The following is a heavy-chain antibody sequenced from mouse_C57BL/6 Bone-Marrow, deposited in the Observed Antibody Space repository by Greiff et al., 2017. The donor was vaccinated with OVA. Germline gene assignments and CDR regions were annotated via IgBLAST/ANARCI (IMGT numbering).Heavy chain of an antibody. J-gene: IGHJ3*01. CDR1: GYSFTDYN. Sequence: EVKLVESGPELVKPGASVKISCKASGYSFTDYNMNWVKQSNGKSLEWIGVINPNYGTTSYNQKFKGKATLTVDQSSSTAYMQLNSLTSEDSAVYYCAVWLRRGWFAYWGQGTLVTVSA. CDR3: AVWLRRGWFAY. CDR2: INPNYGTT. V-gene: IGHV1-39*01. D-gene: IGHD2-2*01.